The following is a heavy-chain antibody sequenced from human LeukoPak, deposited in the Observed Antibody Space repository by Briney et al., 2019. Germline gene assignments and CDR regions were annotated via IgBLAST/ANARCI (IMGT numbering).Heavy chain of an antibody. J-gene: IGHJ4*02. CDR3: ARHVSSGGTYAHFDY. Sequence: PSETLSLTCSVSGGSILDYYWSWIRHSPGKGLEWLGYVYYSGSTNYNPSLKGRVTMSLDTSENQVSLKLNSVTAADTAVYYCARHVSSGGTYAHFDYWGQGTLVTVSS. CDR1: GGSILDYY. V-gene: IGHV4-59*08. D-gene: IGHD1-26*01. CDR2: VYYSGST.